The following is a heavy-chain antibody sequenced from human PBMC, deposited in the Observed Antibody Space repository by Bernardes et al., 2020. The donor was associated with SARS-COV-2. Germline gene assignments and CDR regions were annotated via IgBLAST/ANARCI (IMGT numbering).Heavy chain of an antibody. CDR3: AIMMVGPTNYYYFYGMDV. D-gene: IGHD1-26*01. Sequence: ASVKVSCKTSGYTFTANDISWVRQATGQGLEWMGWMNPNSGNTGYAQKFQGRLTMTRDTSISTAYMELTSLTSDDTAIYFCAIMMVGPTNYYYFYGMDVWGQGTTVTVSS. J-gene: IGHJ6*02. V-gene: IGHV1-8*01. CDR2: MNPNSGNT. CDR1: GYTFTAND.